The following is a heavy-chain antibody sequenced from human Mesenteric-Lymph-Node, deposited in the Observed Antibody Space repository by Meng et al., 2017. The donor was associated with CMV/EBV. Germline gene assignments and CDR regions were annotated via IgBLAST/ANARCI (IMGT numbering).Heavy chain of an antibody. CDR3: ARHQRWLKSEGGFNY. CDR2: INHSGST. CDR1: GWSXXXYY. V-gene: IGHV4-34*01. Sequence: KPSXXLSXXCAVYGWSXXXYYWSWIRQPPGXGLEWIGEINHSGSTNYNPSLKSRVTISVDTSKNQFSLKLSSVTAADTAVYYCARHQRWLKSEGGFNYWGQGTLVTASS. D-gene: IGHD4-23*01. J-gene: IGHJ4*02.